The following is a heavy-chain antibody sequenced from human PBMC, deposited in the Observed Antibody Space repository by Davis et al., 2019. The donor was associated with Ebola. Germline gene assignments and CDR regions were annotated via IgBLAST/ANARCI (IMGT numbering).Heavy chain of an antibody. D-gene: IGHD4-17*01. CDR1: GGSIISSSSY. CDR3: AGYGDYFLG. V-gene: IGHV4-30-4*01. Sequence: LRLSCTVSGGSIISSSSYWSWIRQPPGKGLEWIGYIFYSGGTYYNPSLKSRVTISVDRSKNQFSLKLTSVTAADTAVYYCAGYGDYFLGWGQGTLVTVSS. J-gene: IGHJ4*02. CDR2: IFYSGGT.